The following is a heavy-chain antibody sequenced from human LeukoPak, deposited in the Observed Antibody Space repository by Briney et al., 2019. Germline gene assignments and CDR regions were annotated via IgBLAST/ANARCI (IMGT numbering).Heavy chain of an antibody. CDR3: GTGWAIDF. CDR2: IKQDGSEK. CDR1: GFTLSNHW. V-gene: IGHV3-7*01. Sequence: GGSLRLSCAASGFTLSNHWMTWVRQAPGKGLECVAIIKQDGSEKYYVDSVKGRFTISRDNAKNSLYLQMNSLRAENTAVYYCGTGWAIDFWGQGTLVTVSS. D-gene: IGHD5-24*01. J-gene: IGHJ4*02.